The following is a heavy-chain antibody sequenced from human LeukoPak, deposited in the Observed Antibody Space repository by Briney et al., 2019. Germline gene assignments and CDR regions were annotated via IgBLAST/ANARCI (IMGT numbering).Heavy chain of an antibody. D-gene: IGHD6-19*01. Sequence: ASVKVSCKASGYTFTSYAMHWVRQAPGQRLEWMGWINAGNGNTKYPQKFQGRVTITRDTSASTAYMELSSLRSEDTAVYYCTRGGYSSGRKFFDYWGQGTLVTVSS. CDR3: TRGGYSSGRKFFDY. J-gene: IGHJ4*02. CDR2: INAGNGNT. V-gene: IGHV1-3*01. CDR1: GYTFTSYA.